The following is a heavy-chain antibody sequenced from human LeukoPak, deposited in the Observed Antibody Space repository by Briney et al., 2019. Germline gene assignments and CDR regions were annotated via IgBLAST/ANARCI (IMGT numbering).Heavy chain of an antibody. CDR1: GFTFSSYS. CDR3: ARDHRYTSSWLIDY. J-gene: IGHJ4*02. Sequence: GGSLRLSCASSGFTFSSYSMIWVRQAPGKGLEWVSYISSSSSTIYYADSVKGRFTISRDNAKNSLYLQMNSLRAEDTAVYYCARDHRYTSSWLIDYWGQGTLVTVPS. V-gene: IGHV3-48*01. D-gene: IGHD6-13*01. CDR2: ISSSSSTI.